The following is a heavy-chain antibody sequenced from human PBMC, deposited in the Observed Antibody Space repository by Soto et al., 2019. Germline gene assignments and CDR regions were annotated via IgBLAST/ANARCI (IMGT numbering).Heavy chain of an antibody. J-gene: IGHJ3*02. CDR3: ARAGAAAGPRDAFDI. CDR2: IWYDGSNK. Sequence: GGVVRLYCVASGVRCSSYGMNWVRQAPGKGLEWVAVIWYDGSNKYYADSVKGRFTISRDNSKNTLYLQMNSLRAEDTAVYYCARAGAAAGPRDAFDIWGQGTMVTVSS. V-gene: IGHV3-33*01. D-gene: IGHD6-13*01. CDR1: GVRCSSYG.